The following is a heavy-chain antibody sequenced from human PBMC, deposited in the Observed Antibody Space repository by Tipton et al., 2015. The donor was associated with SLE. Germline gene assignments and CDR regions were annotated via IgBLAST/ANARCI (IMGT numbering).Heavy chain of an antibody. D-gene: IGHD3-3*02. J-gene: IGHJ6*02. V-gene: IGHV4-34*01. CDR3: ARDLASYYGVDV. CDR1: GGSFSGHN. CDR2: INHSGST. Sequence: TLSLTCAVYGGSFSGHNWSWIRQPPGKGLEWIGEINHSGSTNYNPSLKSRITISVDTSKNQFSLKLSSVTAADTAVYYCARDLASYYGVDVWGQGTTVTVSS.